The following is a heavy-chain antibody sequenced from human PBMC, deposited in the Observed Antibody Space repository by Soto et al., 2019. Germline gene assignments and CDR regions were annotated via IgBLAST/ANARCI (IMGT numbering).Heavy chain of an antibody. V-gene: IGHV5-51*01. J-gene: IGHJ4*02. Sequence: PGESLKISCRGSGYSFMSYWVAWVRQMPGKGLEYMGIIYPGDSDTRDSPSFQGQVTISADKSITTAYLQWNSLKASDSGVSYCARLGAYSGSRNFDHWGQGTLVTVSS. CDR3: ARLGAYSGSRNFDH. CDR2: IYPGDSDT. CDR1: GYSFMSYW. D-gene: IGHD1-26*01.